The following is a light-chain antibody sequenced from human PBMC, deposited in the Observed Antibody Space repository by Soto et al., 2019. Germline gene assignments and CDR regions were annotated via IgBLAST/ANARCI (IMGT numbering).Light chain of an antibody. V-gene: IGLV8-61*01. CDR3: GLYRGLGISV. J-gene: IGLJ2*01. CDR2: NTN. CDR1: SGSVSTNYY. Sequence: QAVVTQEPSFSVSPGGTVTFTCGLSSGSVSTNYYPSWYQQTPGQAPRTLIYNTNSRSSGVPDRFSGSILGNKAALTSTGAQAYDESDYYCGLYRGLGISVCGGGTKVTVL.